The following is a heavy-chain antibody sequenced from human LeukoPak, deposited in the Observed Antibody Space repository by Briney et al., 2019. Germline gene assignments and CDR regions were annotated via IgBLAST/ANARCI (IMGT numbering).Heavy chain of an antibody. CDR1: GFTFSSYA. CDR3: ASRDKGYYYGMDV. V-gene: IGHV3-23*01. J-gene: IGHJ6*02. Sequence: SGGSLRLSGAASGFTFSSYAMSWVRQAPGKGLEWVSAISGSGGSTYYADSVKGRFTISRDNSKNTLYLQMNSLRAGDTAVYYCASRDKGYYYGMDVWGQGTTVTVSS. D-gene: IGHD5-24*01. CDR2: ISGSGGST.